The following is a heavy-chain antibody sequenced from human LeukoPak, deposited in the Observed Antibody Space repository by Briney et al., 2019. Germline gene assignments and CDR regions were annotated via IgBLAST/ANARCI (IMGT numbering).Heavy chain of an antibody. CDR3: ARDGGRVGATFGYFYFDY. Sequence: SVKVSCKASGGTFSSYAISWVRQAPGQGLEWMGGIIPIFGTANYAQKFQGRVTITTDESTSAAYMELSSLRSEDTAVYYCARDGGRVGATFGYFYFDYWGQGTLVTVSS. V-gene: IGHV1-69*05. CDR2: IIPIFGTA. CDR1: GGTFSSYA. J-gene: IGHJ4*02. D-gene: IGHD1-26*01.